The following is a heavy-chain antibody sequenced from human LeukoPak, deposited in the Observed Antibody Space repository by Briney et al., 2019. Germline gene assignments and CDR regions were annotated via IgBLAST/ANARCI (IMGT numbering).Heavy chain of an antibody. CDR2: IIPILGIA. J-gene: IGHJ4*02. CDR3: ARKGYCSSTSCYGRFYYFDY. D-gene: IGHD2-2*01. V-gene: IGHV1-69*04. CDR1: GGTLSSYA. Sequence: SVKVSCTASGGTLSSYAISWVRQAPGQGLEWMGRIIPILGIANYAQKFQGRVTITADKSTSTAYMELSSLRSEDTAVYYCARKGYCSSTSCYGRFYYFDYWGQGTLVTVSS.